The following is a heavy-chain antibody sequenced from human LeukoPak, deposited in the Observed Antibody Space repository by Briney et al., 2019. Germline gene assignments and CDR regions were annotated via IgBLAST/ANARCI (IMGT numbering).Heavy chain of an antibody. Sequence: GGSLRLSCAASGFTFSSYAMSWVRQAPGQGLEWVSAISGSGGSTYYADSVKGRFTISRDNSKNTLYLQMNSLRAEDTAVYYCAKDPERGYSYGPPGYWGQGTLVTVSS. J-gene: IGHJ4*02. D-gene: IGHD5-18*01. CDR1: GFTFSSYA. V-gene: IGHV3-23*01. CDR3: AKDPERGYSYGPPGY. CDR2: ISGSGGST.